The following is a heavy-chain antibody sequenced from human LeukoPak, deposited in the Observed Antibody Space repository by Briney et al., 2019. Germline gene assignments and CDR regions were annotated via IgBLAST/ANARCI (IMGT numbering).Heavy chain of an antibody. CDR2: IYYSGRV. V-gene: IGHV4-61*01. J-gene: IGHJ6*02. CDR1: GGSIRTSSYY. CDR3: ARDSAVSGYYYYGMDV. Sequence: PSETLSLTFTVSGGSIRTSSYYWSWIRQPPGKGLEWIGYIYYSGRVNYNPSLKSRVTISVDTSKNQFSLKLSSVTAADTAVYYCARDSAVSGYYYYGMDVWGRGTTVTVSS. D-gene: IGHD6-19*01.